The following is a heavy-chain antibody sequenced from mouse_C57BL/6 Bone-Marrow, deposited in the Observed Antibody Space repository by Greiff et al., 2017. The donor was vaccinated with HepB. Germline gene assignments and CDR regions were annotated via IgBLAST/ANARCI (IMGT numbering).Heavy chain of an antibody. J-gene: IGHJ3*01. CDR1: GYTFTSYG. CDR2: IYPRSGNT. V-gene: IGHV1-81*01. Sequence: QVQLQQSGAELARPGASVKLSCKASGYTFTSYGISWVKQRTGQGLEWIGEIYPRSGNTYYNEKFKGKATLTADKSSSTAYMELRSLTSEDSAVYFCAREWIYYYGSSPWFAYWGQGTLVTVSA. D-gene: IGHD1-1*01. CDR3: AREWIYYYGSSPWFAY.